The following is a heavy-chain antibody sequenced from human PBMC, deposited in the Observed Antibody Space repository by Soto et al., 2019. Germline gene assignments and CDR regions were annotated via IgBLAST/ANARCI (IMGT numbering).Heavy chain of an antibody. CDR1: GGSISSSSYY. V-gene: IGHV4-39*01. D-gene: IGHD4-17*01. Sequence: QLQLQESGPGLVKPSETLSLTCTVPGGSISSSSYYWGWIRQPPGKGLEWIGSIYYSGSTYYNPSLKSRVTISVDTSKNQFSLKLSSVTAADTAVYYCASTVTTPLWYFDYWGQGTLVTVSS. CDR3: ASTVTTPLWYFDY. J-gene: IGHJ4*02. CDR2: IYYSGST.